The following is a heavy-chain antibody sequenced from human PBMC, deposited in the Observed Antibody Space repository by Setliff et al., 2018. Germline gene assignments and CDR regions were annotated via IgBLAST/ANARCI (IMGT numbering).Heavy chain of an antibody. J-gene: IGHJ4*02. CDR1: GYTFTAYY. Sequence: ASVKVSCKASGYTFTAYYMHWVRQAPGQGPEWMGWINPDSGATNFAQKFQGRFTMTRDTSTTTAYMDLNSLRSDDTATYFCARDRDVSTIFGVVIPAASGLGYWGQGTLVTVSS. V-gene: IGHV1-2*02. CDR2: INPDSGAT. D-gene: IGHD3-3*01. CDR3: ARDRDVSTIFGVVIPAASGLGY.